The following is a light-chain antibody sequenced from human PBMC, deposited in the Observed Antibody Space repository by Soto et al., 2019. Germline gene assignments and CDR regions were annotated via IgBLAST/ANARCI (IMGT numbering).Light chain of an antibody. J-gene: IGLJ1*01. CDR2: EVT. CDR3: SSYTTSSTLV. CDR1: SSDVGGYNF. V-gene: IGLV2-14*03. Sequence: QSALTQPASVFGSPGQSITISCTGTSSDVGGYNFVSWYQQLPGKAPKLMIYEVTSRPSGVSNRFSGSKSGNTASLTISGLQLEDEADYYCSSYTTSSTLVFGTGTKVTVL.